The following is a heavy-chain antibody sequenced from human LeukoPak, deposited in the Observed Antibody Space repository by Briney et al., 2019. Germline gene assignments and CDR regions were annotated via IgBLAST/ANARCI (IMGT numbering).Heavy chain of an antibody. Sequence: PGGSLRLSCAASGFTFSDYYMSWIRQAPGKGLEWVSYISSSGSTIYYADSVKGRFTISRDNAKNSLYLQMNSLRAEDTAVYYCARDLRSQQLAMIGVDWFDPWGQGTLVTVSS. CDR2: ISSSGSTI. CDR3: ARDLRSQQLAMIGVDWFDP. D-gene: IGHD6-13*01. CDR1: GFTFSDYY. V-gene: IGHV3-11*04. J-gene: IGHJ5*02.